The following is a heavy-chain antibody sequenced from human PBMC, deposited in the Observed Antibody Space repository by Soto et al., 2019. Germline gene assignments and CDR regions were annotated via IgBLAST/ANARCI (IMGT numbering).Heavy chain of an antibody. Sequence: SETLSLTCTVSGGSISSYYWSWIRQPPGKGLEWIGYIYYSGSTNYNPSLKSRVTISVDTSKNQFSLKLSSVTAADTAVYYCARDLTGVNWFDPWGQGTLVTVSS. CDR2: IYYSGST. D-gene: IGHD7-27*01. CDR3: ARDLTGVNWFDP. J-gene: IGHJ5*02. CDR1: GGSISSYY. V-gene: IGHV4-59*01.